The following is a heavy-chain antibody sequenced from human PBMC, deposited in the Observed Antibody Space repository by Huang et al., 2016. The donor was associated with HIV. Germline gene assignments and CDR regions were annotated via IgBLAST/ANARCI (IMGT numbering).Heavy chain of an antibody. J-gene: IGHJ6*04. Sequence: QVQLVQSGAEVKKPGASVKVSCEASNYNFGSHGISWVRQAPGQGLEWMGWISVYNGDTKYAQKFQGRVTMTRETSTRTAYMELTSLRFDDTAVYYYMDVWGTGTTVTVSS. CDR1: NYNFGSHG. V-gene: IGHV1-18*01. CDR3: MDV. CDR2: ISVYNGDT.